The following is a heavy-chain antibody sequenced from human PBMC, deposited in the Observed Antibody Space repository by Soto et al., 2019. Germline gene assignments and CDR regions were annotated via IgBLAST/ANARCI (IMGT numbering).Heavy chain of an antibody. D-gene: IGHD1-1*01. V-gene: IGHV1-24*01. CDR3: TARFRTWNPLPDY. CDR2: FDPEDGET. CDR1: GYTLTELS. Sequence: ASVKVSCKVSGYTLTELSMHWVRQAPGKGLEWMGGFDPEDGETIYAQKFQGRVTMTEDTSTDTAYMELSSLRSEDTAVYYCTARFRTWNPLPDYWGQGTLVTVSS. J-gene: IGHJ4*02.